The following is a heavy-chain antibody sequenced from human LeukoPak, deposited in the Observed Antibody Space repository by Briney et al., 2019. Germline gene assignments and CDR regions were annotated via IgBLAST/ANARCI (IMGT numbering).Heavy chain of an antibody. J-gene: IGHJ5*02. CDR2: IIPIFGTA. V-gene: IGHV1-69*06. CDR1: GGTFSSYA. CDR3: ARDQSSGYPGWFDP. Sequence: SVKVSCKASGGTFSSYAISWVRQAPGQGLEWMGGIIPIFGTANYAQKFQGRVTITADKSTSTAYMELSSLRSEDTAGYYCARDQSSGYPGWFDPWGQGTLVTVSS. D-gene: IGHD5-12*01.